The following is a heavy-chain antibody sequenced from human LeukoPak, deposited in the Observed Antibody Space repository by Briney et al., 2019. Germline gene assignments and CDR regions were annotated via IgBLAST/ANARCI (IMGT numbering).Heavy chain of an antibody. V-gene: IGHV1-69*13. CDR1: GGTFSSYA. Sequence: SVKVSCKASGGTFSSYAISWVRQAPGQGLEWMGGIIPIFGTASYAQKFQGRVTITADESTSTAYMELSSLRSEDTAVYYCARDSSSWYEYYFDYWGQGTLVTVSS. J-gene: IGHJ4*02. CDR2: IIPIFGTA. CDR3: ARDSSSWYEYYFDY. D-gene: IGHD6-13*01.